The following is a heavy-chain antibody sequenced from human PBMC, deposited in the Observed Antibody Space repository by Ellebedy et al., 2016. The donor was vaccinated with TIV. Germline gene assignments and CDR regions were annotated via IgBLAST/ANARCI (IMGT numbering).Heavy chain of an antibody. D-gene: IGHD3-22*01. CDR3: ARDASYFHDSSGYFGRIYYYYGMDV. Sequence: SETLSLTCTVSGGSISSYYWSWIRQPAGKGLEWIGRMYTSGSTNYNPSLKSRVTMSVDTSKNHFSLKVSSVTAADTAEYYCARDASYFHDSSGYFGRIYYYYGMDVWGQGTTVTVSS. J-gene: IGHJ6*02. V-gene: IGHV4-4*07. CDR1: GGSISSYY. CDR2: MYTSGST.